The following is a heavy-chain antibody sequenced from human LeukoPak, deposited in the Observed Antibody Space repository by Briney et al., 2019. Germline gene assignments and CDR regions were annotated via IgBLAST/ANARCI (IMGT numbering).Heavy chain of an antibody. CDR1: GGTFSSYA. Sequence: EASVKVSCKASGGTFSSYAISWVRQAPGQGLEWMGGIIPIFGTANYAQKFQGRVTITADESTSTAYMELSSLRSEDTAVYYCAKGYCSSTSCFYDPWGQGTLVTVSS. D-gene: IGHD2-2*01. CDR2: IIPIFGTA. CDR3: AKGYCSSTSCFYDP. V-gene: IGHV1-69*13. J-gene: IGHJ5*02.